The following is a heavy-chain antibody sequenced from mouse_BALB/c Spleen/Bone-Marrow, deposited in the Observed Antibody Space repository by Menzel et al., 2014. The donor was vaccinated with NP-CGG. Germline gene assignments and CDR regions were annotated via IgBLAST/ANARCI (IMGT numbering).Heavy chain of an antibody. Sequence: VKVEESGPGLVAPSQSLSITCTVSGFSLTNYGVHWVRQPPGKGLEWLGVIWAGGSTNYNSALMSRLSISKDNSKSQVFLKMNSLQTDDTAMYYCARVTSSAVGAMDYWGQGTSVTVSS. V-gene: IGHV2-9*02. J-gene: IGHJ4*01. CDR3: ARVTSSAVGAMDY. CDR2: IWAGGST. D-gene: IGHD3-2*02. CDR1: GFSLTNYG.